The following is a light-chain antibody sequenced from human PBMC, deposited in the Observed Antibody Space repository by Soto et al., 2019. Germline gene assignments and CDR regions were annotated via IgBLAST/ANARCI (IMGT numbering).Light chain of an antibody. CDR1: QSISSF. CDR2: AAS. CDR3: QQYNSYRT. Sequence: DIQMTQSPSSLSASVRDRVTITCRASQSISSFLNWYQQKPGKAPKLLIYAASSLQSGVPARFSGSGSGTEFTLTISSLQPDDFATYYCQQYNSYRTFGHGTKVDIK. J-gene: IGKJ1*01. V-gene: IGKV1-39*01.